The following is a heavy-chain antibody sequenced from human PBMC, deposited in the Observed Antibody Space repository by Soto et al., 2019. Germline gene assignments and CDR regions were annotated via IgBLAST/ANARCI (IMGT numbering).Heavy chain of an antibody. CDR2: INHSGST. J-gene: IGHJ6*02. V-gene: IGHV4-34*01. CDR1: GGSFSGYY. CDR3: ARGGAAAAIYYYYYYGMDV. D-gene: IGHD6-13*01. Sequence: SETLSLTCAVYGGSFSGYYWSWIRQPPGKGLEWIGEINHSGSTNYNPSLKSRVTTSVDTSKNQFSLKLSSVTAADTAVYYCARGGAAAAIYYYYYYGMDVWGQGTTVTVSS.